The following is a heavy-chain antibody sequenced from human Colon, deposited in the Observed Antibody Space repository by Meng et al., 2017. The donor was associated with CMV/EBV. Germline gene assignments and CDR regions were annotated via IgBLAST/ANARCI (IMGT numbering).Heavy chain of an antibody. J-gene: IGHJ4*02. CDR2: INHSGST. Sequence: SETLSLTCAVHGGSFSGYYWSWIRQPPGKGLEWIGEINHSGSTNYNPSLKSRVTISVDTSKNQFSLKLSSVTAADTAVYYCARGRFYYGSGSYYIAPNFDYWGQGTLVTVSS. V-gene: IGHV4-34*01. CDR1: GGSFSGYY. CDR3: ARGRFYYGSGSYYIAPNFDY. D-gene: IGHD3-10*01.